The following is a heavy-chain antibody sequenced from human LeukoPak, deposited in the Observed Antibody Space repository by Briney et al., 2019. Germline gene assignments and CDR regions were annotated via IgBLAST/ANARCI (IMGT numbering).Heavy chain of an antibody. V-gene: IGHV3-21*01. CDR3: ARDTLLYADSPDAFDM. Sequence: GGSLRLSCAAFGFPFSRYSMNWVRQAPGEGPEWVSSISSSSSNKDYVDSVKGRFTVSRDNAKNSLYLQMDSLRVEDTAVYYCARDTLLYADSPDAFDMWGQGTMVTVSS. J-gene: IGHJ3*02. D-gene: IGHD4-17*01. CDR1: GFPFSRYS. CDR2: ISSSSSNK.